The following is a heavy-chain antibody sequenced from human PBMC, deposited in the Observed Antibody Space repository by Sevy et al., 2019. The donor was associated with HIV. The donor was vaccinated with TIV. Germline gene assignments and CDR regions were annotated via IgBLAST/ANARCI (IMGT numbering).Heavy chain of an antibody. CDR1: GFTFSSFE. CDR2: ISNSGSII. CDR3: AREDGSRQYFQY. D-gene: IGHD6-13*01. J-gene: IGHJ1*01. Sequence: GSLRLSCVASGFTFSSFEMNWVRPAPGKGLEWVSHISNSGSIIYYEDSVKGRFTISRDNAKNSLYLQMNSLRAEDTAVYYCAREDGSRQYFQYWGQGTLVTVSS. V-gene: IGHV3-48*03.